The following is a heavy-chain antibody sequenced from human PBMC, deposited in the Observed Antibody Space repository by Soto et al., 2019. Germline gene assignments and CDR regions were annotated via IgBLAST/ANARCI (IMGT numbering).Heavy chain of an antibody. D-gene: IGHD2-2*01. Sequence: PGESLKISCKGSGYSFTSYWIGWVRQMPGKGLEWMGIIYPGDSDTRYSPSFQGQVTISADKSISTAYLQWSSLKASDTAMYYCARVVGYCSSTSFYGGAYHYYYGMDVSGQATTVSVSS. J-gene: IGHJ6*02. V-gene: IGHV5-51*01. CDR1: GYSFTSYW. CDR2: IYPGDSDT. CDR3: ARVVGYCSSTSFYGGAYHYYYGMDV.